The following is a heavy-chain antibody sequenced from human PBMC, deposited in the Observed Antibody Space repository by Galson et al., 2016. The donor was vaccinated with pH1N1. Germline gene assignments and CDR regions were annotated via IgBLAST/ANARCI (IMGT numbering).Heavy chain of an antibody. Sequence: SLRLSCAASGFTFTTYAMHWVRQAPDKGLEWVSVILYEGTHEYYADSVKGRFTISRDKTQSTVYLQMNSLRTEDTAVYYSARDSEYSGHEGFHWAQGTLVIVSS. CDR1: GFTFTTYA. V-gene: IGHV3-30*04. CDR2: ILYEGTHE. D-gene: IGHD5-12*01. J-gene: IGHJ4*02. CDR3: ARDSEYSGHEGFH.